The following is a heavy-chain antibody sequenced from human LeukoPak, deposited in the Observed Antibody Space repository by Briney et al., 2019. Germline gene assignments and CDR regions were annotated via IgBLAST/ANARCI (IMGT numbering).Heavy chain of an antibody. CDR2: NYASGST. CDR3: AGPGGDFDY. V-gene: IGHV4-4*09. D-gene: IGHD3-16*01. CDR1: GYSISSYY. J-gene: IGHJ4*02. Sequence: SETLSLTCTVSGYSISSYYWSWVRQPPGKGLEWIGYNYASGSTNYNPSFKSRVTISVDTSKNQFSLRLSSVTAADTAVYYCAGPGGDFDYWGQGTLVTVSS.